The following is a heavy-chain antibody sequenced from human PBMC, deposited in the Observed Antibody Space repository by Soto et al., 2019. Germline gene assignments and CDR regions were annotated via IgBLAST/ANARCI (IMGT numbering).Heavy chain of an antibody. D-gene: IGHD2-2*01. CDR1: GFTFDSYA. J-gene: IGHJ4*02. CDR3: AKFYCSKPRAQYFDY. Sequence: PGGSLRLSCAASGFTFDSYAMSWVRQAPGKGQEWVSAISGSGTNTYYADSVKGRFTISRDNSKNTQYLQMNSLRAEDTAIYYRAKFYCSKPRAQYFDYGGQGTLVTVSS. CDR2: ISGSGTNT. V-gene: IGHV3-23*01.